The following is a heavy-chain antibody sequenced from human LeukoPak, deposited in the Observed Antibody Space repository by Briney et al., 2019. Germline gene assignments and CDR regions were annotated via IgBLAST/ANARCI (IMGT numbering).Heavy chain of an antibody. D-gene: IGHD1-26*01. J-gene: IGHJ4*02. Sequence: GGSLRLSCAASGFTFNSYGMHWVRQAPGKGLEWVAVISYDGSKKYYADSVKGRFSISRDNSKSTLNLQMSSLRAEDTAVYYCARDLSGRYSYDYWGQGTLVTVSS. CDR1: GFTFNSYG. CDR3: ARDLSGRYSYDY. V-gene: IGHV3-30-3*01. CDR2: ISYDGSKK.